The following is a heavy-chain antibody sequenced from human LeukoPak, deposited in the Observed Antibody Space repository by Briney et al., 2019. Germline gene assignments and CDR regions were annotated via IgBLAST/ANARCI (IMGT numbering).Heavy chain of an antibody. V-gene: IGHV1-2*02. Sequence: GASVKVSCKASGYTFTGYYMHWVRQAPGQGLEWMGWINPNSGGTNYAQKFQGRVTMTRDTSISTAYMELRRLRSDDTAVYYCARERNSSSSSADAFDIWGQGTMVTVSS. D-gene: IGHD6-6*01. J-gene: IGHJ3*02. CDR2: INPNSGGT. CDR3: ARERNSSSSSADAFDI. CDR1: GYTFTGYY.